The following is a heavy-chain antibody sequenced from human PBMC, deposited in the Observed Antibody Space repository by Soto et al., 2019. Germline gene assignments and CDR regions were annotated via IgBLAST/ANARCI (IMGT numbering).Heavy chain of an antibody. J-gene: IGHJ4*02. V-gene: IGHV3-53*02. CDR1: GFTVSSNY. CDR3: ARGNGAAAGTVPAPFDY. D-gene: IGHD6-13*01. Sequence: EVQLVETGGGLIQPGGSLRLSCAASGFTVSSNYMSWVRQAPGKGLEWVSVIYSGGSTYYADSVKGRFTISRDNSKNTLYLQMNSLRAEDTAVYYCARGNGAAAGTVPAPFDYWGQGTLVTVSS. CDR2: IYSGGST.